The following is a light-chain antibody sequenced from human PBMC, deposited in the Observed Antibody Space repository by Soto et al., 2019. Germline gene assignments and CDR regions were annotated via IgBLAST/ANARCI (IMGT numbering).Light chain of an antibody. CDR2: DAS. CDR3: QQYYSYPIT. J-gene: IGKJ5*01. CDR1: HSISSW. V-gene: IGKV1-5*01. Sequence: DIQMTQSPSTLSASVGDRVTITCRASHSISSWLAWYQQRPGKAPKLLIYDASSLESGVPSRFSGSGSGTDFTLTISCLQSEDFATYYCQQYYSYPITFGQGTRLEIK.